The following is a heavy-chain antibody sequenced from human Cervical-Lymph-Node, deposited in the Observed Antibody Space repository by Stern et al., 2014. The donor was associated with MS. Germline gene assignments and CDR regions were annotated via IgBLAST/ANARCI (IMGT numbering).Heavy chain of an antibody. CDR1: GFTFSSYG. CDR3: ARESYDYGDYAYFDY. J-gene: IGHJ4*02. D-gene: IGHD4-17*01. CDR2: IWYDGSNK. V-gene: IGHV3-33*01. Sequence: MQLVESGGGVVQPGRSLRLSCAASGFTFSSYGMHWVRQAPGKGLEWVAVIWYDGSNKYYADSVKGRFTISRDNSKNTLYLQMNSLRAEDTAVYYCARESYDYGDYAYFDYWGQGTLVTVSS.